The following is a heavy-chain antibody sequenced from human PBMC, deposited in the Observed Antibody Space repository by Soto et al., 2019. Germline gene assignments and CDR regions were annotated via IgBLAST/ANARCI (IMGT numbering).Heavy chain of an antibody. V-gene: IGHV3-48*01. Sequence: GGSLRLSCAASGFTFSRYSMNWVRQAPGKGLEWVSYISSSSTTVYYADSVKGRFTISRDNAKTSLYLQMDSLRGEDTAVYYCARDLTEWELRYFDYWGQGTLVTVSS. D-gene: IGHD1-26*01. CDR3: ARDLTEWELRYFDY. CDR1: GFTFSRYS. J-gene: IGHJ4*02. CDR2: ISSSSTTV.